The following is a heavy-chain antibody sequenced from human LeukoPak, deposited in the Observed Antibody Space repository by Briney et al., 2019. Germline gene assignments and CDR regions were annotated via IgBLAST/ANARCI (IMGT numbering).Heavy chain of an antibody. Sequence: GGSLSLSCAPSGFRLSDHGMHWVRHAPDEGLEWVAVIWYDRGKKFYADSVEGRFTISSDNSKTTLFLQMNSLRDEDTAVYYCAKGDNYKPLYFDNWGQGSLVTVSA. J-gene: IGHJ4*02. V-gene: IGHV3-33*06. CDR2: IWYDRGKK. CDR1: GFRLSDHG. CDR3: AKGDNYKPLYFDN. D-gene: IGHD1-20*01.